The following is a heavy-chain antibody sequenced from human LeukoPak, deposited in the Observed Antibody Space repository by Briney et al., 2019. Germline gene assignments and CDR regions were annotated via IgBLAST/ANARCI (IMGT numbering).Heavy chain of an antibody. J-gene: IGHJ5*02. V-gene: IGHV3-23*01. CDR3: AKEEASSSWDANWFDP. D-gene: IGHD6-13*01. Sequence: PGGSLRLSCAASGFTFSSYAMSWVRQAPGKGLEWVSAISGSGGSTYYADSVKGRFTISRDNSKNTLYLQMNSLRAEDTAVYYCAKEEASSSWDANWFDPWGQGTLVTVSS. CDR2: ISGSGGST. CDR1: GFTFSSYA.